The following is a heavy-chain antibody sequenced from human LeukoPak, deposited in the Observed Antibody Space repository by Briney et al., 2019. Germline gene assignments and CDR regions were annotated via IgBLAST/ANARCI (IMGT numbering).Heavy chain of an antibody. CDR3: ARDPTPITYYDILTGADYYYYYMDV. CDR2: FSASGNS. Sequence: SSETLSLTCTVSGDSISSDDYYWSWIRQPAGKGLEWIGRFSASGNSNYNPSLESRLTISVDTSKNQFSLKLTSVTAADTAVYYCARDPTPITYYDILTGADYYYYYMDVWGKGTTVTISS. D-gene: IGHD3-9*01. CDR1: GDSISSDDYY. J-gene: IGHJ6*03. V-gene: IGHV4-61*02.